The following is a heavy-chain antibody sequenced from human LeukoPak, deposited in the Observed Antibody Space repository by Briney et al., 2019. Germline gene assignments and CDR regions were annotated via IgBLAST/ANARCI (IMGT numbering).Heavy chain of an antibody. CDR2: IKKDGSEK. CDR1: GFTFSSHW. J-gene: IGHJ6*03. V-gene: IGHV3-7*01. D-gene: IGHD3-3*01. CDR3: ARCEWHYYHYYMDV. Sequence: PGGSLRLSCAASGFTFSSHWMSWVRQAPGKGLEWVANIKKDGSEKYYVDSVKGRFTISRDNAKTSLYLHMNSLRAEDTAVYYCARCEWHYYHYYMDVWGKGTTVTVSS.